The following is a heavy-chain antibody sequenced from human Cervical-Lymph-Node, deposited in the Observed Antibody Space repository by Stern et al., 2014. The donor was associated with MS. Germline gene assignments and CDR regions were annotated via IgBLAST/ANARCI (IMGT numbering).Heavy chain of an antibody. CDR3: ARNSTDINATPFDY. J-gene: IGHJ4*02. V-gene: IGHV1-18*04. CDR2: INPYNDNT. Sequence: QVQLVESGAEVKKPGASVKVSCKASGYTFTSNGISWVRQAPGQGLEWLGLINPYNDNTNYAQKFQGSVTMTTDTSTPTAYRELRKLRTDDTALDYWARNSTDINATPFDYWGQGTLVTVSS. D-gene: IGHD2-15*01. CDR1: GYTFTSNG.